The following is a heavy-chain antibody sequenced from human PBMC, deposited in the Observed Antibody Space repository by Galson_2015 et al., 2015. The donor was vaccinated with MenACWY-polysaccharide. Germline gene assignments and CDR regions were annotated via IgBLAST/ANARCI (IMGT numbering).Heavy chain of an antibody. CDR1: GASIRGYY. J-gene: IGHJ5*02. CDR2: IHYTGTT. CDR3: ARYQQVGPIAVGFDH. D-gene: IGHD1-26*01. Sequence: LTCSVSGASIRGYYWSWIRQPPGTGLEWLGFIHYTGTTDYNPYLKSRVSISVDTSQNQFSLRLSSVTAADTAVYYCARYQQVGPIAVGFDHWGQGTLVTVSS. V-gene: IGHV4-59*01.